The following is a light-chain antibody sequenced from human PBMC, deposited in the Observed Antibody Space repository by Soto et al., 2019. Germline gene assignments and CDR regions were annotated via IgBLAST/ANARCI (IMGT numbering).Light chain of an antibody. Sequence: EIVLTQSPGTLSLSPGERATLSCRASQSVSSSYLAWYQQKPGQAPRLLISGASGRATGIPDRISGSGSGTDFTLTISRLEPEDFAVYYCQQYGSSPLTFGGGTKVEIK. V-gene: IGKV3-20*01. CDR3: QQYGSSPLT. CDR1: QSVSSSY. J-gene: IGKJ4*01. CDR2: GAS.